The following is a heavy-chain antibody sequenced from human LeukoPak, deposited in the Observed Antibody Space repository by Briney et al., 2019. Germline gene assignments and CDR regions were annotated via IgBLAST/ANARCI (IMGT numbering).Heavy chain of an antibody. V-gene: IGHV3-30-3*01. Sequence: GRSLRLSCAASGFTFSSYAMPWVRQAPGKGLEWVAVISYDGSNKYYADSVKGRFTISRDNSKNTLYLQMNSLRAEDTAVYYCARDLLEYYYDSSGQYFQHWGQGTLVTVSS. CDR1: GFTFSSYA. J-gene: IGHJ1*01. CDR2: ISYDGSNK. D-gene: IGHD3-22*01. CDR3: ARDLLEYYYDSSGQYFQH.